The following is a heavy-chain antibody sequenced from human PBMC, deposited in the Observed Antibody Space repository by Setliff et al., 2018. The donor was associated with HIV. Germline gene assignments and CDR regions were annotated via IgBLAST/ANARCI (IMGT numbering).Heavy chain of an antibody. Sequence: GGSLRLSCAASGFTFSTYWMSWVRQAPGKGLEWVANIKQDGSEKYYVDSVKGRFTISRDNAKNSLYLQMNSLRAEETAVYYCARGGGSSWNYYYYYMDVWGKGTTVTVSS. CDR1: GFTFSTYW. J-gene: IGHJ6*03. D-gene: IGHD6-13*01. CDR2: IKQDGSEK. V-gene: IGHV3-7*03. CDR3: ARGGGSSWNYYYYYMDV.